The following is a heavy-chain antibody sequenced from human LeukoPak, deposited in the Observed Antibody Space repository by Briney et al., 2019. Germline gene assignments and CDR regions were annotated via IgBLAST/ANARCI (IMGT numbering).Heavy chain of an antibody. J-gene: IGHJ2*01. CDR2: ISSSGTTI. CDR1: GFIFSTYE. D-gene: IGHD2-21*01. V-gene: IGHV3-48*03. Sequence: GGSLRPSCAASGFIFSTYETDCVRQAPGKGLEWVSYISSSGTTIYYADSVKGRFTISRDNAKNSLYLQMNSLRAEDTAAYYCARRKIAGYFHLWPRGTLVTVSS. CDR3: ARRKIAGYFHL.